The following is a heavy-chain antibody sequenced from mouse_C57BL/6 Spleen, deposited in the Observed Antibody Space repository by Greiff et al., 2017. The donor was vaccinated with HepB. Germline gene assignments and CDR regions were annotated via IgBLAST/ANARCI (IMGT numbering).Heavy chain of an antibody. CDR3: AREGYGSRAMDY. Sequence: QVQLKEPGAELVKPGASVKMSCKASGYTFTSYWITWVKQRPGQGLEWIGDIYPGSGSTNYNEKFKSKATLTVDTSSSTAYMQLSSLTSEDSAVYYCAREGYGSRAMDYWGQGTSVTVSS. J-gene: IGHJ4*01. CDR2: IYPGSGST. CDR1: GYTFTSYW. V-gene: IGHV1-55*01. D-gene: IGHD1-1*01.